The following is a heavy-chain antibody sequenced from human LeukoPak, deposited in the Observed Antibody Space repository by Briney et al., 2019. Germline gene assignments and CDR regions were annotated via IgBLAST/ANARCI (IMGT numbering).Heavy chain of an antibody. CDR3: AKDPGRGSAY. CDR2: IRYDGSNK. J-gene: IGHJ4*02. CDR1: GFTFSSYG. Sequence: PGGSLRLPCAASGFTFSSYGMHWVRQAPGKGLEWVAFIRYDGSNKYYTDSVKGRFTISRDNSKNTLYLQMNSLRAEDTAVFYCAKDPGRGSAYWGQGTLVTVSS. D-gene: IGHD3-10*01. V-gene: IGHV3-30*02.